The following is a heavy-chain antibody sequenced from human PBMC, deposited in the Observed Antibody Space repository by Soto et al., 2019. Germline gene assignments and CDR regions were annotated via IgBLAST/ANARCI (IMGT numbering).Heavy chain of an antibody. Sequence: ASVKVSCKTSGYTFSDYGLAWLRQTPGQRPEWMGWVSTYNTNTDYAQKFQGRVTMTTDTSTTTTSMELRSLRSDDTAVYYCARELNTDSSAYYSFAYWGQGTLVTVSS. V-gene: IGHV1-18*01. CDR3: ARELNTDSSAYYSFAY. J-gene: IGHJ4*02. CDR1: GYTFSDYG. D-gene: IGHD3-22*01. CDR2: VSTYNTNT.